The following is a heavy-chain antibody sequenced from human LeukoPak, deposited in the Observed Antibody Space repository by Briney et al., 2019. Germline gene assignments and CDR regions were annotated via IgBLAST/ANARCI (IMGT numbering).Heavy chain of an antibody. CDR2: IRYDGSNK. Sequence: PGGSLRLSCAASGFTFSSYGMHWVRQAPGKGLEWVAFIRYDGSNKYYADSVKGRFTISRDNAKNSLYLQMNSLRAEDTAVYYCARVGGALLWTVFDYWGQGTLVTVSS. J-gene: IGHJ4*02. D-gene: IGHD2-2*01. CDR3: ARVGGALLWTVFDY. CDR1: GFTFSSYG. V-gene: IGHV3-30*02.